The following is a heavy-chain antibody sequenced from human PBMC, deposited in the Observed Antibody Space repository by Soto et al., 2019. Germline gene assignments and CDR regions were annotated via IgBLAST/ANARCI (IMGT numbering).Heavy chain of an antibody. D-gene: IGHD1-1*01. CDR1: DYTLTGTE. CDR2: ISAYNDNT. CDR3: VRTDLLYDNGVHGTKY. J-gene: IGHJ4*01. V-gene: IGHV1-18*01. Sequence: ASVKVSCKAPDYTLTGTEIRWVRQAPGQGIEWMRWISAYNDNTNYAQKLQGRVTMTTDTSTSTAYMELRSLRSDDTAVYYCVRTDLLYDNGVHGTKYSGQRTQVTVSA.